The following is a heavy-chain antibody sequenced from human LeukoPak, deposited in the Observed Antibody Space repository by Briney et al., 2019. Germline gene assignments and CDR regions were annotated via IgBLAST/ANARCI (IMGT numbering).Heavy chain of an antibody. CDR2: IYYSGST. CDR1: GGSISSYY. Sequence: SETLSLTCTVSGGSISSYYWSWIRQPPGKGLEWIGYIYYSGSTNYNPSLKSRVTISVDTSKNQFSLKLSSVTAADTAVYYCARGIGRPFYYWGQGTLVTVSS. CDR3: ARGIGRPFYY. V-gene: IGHV4-59*01. J-gene: IGHJ4*02. D-gene: IGHD2/OR15-2a*01.